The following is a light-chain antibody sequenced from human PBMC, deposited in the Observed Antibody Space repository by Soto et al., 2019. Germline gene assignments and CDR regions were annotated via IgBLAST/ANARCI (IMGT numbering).Light chain of an antibody. CDR3: QSYDSSLSGSV. CDR1: SSNIGAGYD. V-gene: IGLV1-40*01. J-gene: IGLJ2*01. Sequence: QSALTQPPSVSGAPGQRVTISCTGSSSNIGAGYDEHWYQQLPGTAPKLLIYGNSNRPSGVPDRFSGSKSGTSASLAITGLQAEDEADYYCQSYDSSLSGSVFGGGTKVTVL. CDR2: GNS.